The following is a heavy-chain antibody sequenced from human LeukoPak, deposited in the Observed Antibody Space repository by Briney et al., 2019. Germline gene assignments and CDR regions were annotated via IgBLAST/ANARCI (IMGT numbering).Heavy chain of an antibody. V-gene: IGHV1-46*01. J-gene: IGHJ5*02. CDR1: GYTFTRYY. Sequence: ASVKVSCKASGYTFTRYYMHWVRQAPGQGLEWMAIINPSGGDTSYTQKFQGRLTMTRDMSTSTVYMEVSSLRSDDTAVYYCARDVGITVADSFDPWGQGALVTVSS. CDR3: ARDVGITVADSFDP. CDR2: INPSGGDT. D-gene: IGHD6-13*01.